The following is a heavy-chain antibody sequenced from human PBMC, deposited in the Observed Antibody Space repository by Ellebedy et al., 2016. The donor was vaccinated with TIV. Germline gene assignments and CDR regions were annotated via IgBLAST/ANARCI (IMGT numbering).Heavy chain of an antibody. CDR2: IYYSGST. J-gene: IGHJ6*02. CDR3: ARVIMDDNPLWFGELHLYGMDV. D-gene: IGHD3-10*01. V-gene: IGHV4-59*12. CDR1: GGSISSYY. Sequence: SETLSLXXTVSGGSISSYYWSWIRQPPGKGLEWIGYIYYSGSTNYNPSLKSRVTISVDTSKNQFSLQLNSVTPEDTAVYYCARVIMDDNPLWFGELHLYGMDVWGQGTTVTVSS.